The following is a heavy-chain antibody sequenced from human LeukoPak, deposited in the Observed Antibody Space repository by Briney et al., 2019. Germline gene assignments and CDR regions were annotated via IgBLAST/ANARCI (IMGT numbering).Heavy chain of an antibody. CDR3: AKGGAVSSKSITMVRGTRRYYYYMDV. D-gene: IGHD3-10*01. Sequence: GGSLRLSCGASGFTFSSYGMSWVRQAPGKGLEWVSSISDSGDRTFYADSVKGRFTISRDNSKNTLFLQVNSLRAEDTAVYYCAKGGAVSSKSITMVRGTRRYYYYMDVWGKGTTVTIS. CDR1: GFTFSSYG. J-gene: IGHJ6*03. CDR2: ISDSGDRT. V-gene: IGHV3-23*01.